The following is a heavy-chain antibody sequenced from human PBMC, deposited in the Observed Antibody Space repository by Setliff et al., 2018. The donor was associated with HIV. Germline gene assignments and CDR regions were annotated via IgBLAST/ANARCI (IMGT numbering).Heavy chain of an antibody. V-gene: IGHV3-30*04. CDR3: AKRWGYSYVRAFDI. Sequence: TGGSLRLSCAASGFTFSYYTMHWIRQTPDNGLEWVAVISYDGNSQYYADSVKGRFTLSRDNFRNTLYLQMNSLRPEDTAVYYCAKRWGYSYVRAFDIWGQGTMVTVSS. CDR2: ISYDGNSQ. CDR1: GFTFSYYT. J-gene: IGHJ3*02. D-gene: IGHD5-18*01.